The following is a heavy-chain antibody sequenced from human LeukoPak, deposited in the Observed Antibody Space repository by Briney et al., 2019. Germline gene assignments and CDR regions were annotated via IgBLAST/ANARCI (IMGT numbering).Heavy chain of an antibody. CDR1: GFNFDKYA. D-gene: IGHD1-26*01. Sequence: PGGSLRLSCTASGFNFDKYAMHWVRQRPGKGLEWVAVISADGTTDHADSAKGRFTVSRDNSKESLFLQMSSLRDEDTALYYCATWAFYHGLDVWGQGTTVTVSS. CDR2: ISADGTT. J-gene: IGHJ6*02. V-gene: IGHV3-43*02. CDR3: ATWAFYHGLDV.